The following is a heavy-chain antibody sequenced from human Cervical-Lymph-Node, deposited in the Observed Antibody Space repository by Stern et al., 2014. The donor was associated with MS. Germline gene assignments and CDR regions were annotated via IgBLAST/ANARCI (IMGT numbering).Heavy chain of an antibody. V-gene: IGHV3-21*01. D-gene: IGHD2-15*01. J-gene: IGHJ4*02. CDR1: GFTFSSYS. CDR3: ARTVRVAATPVDY. CDR2: ISSSSSYI. Sequence: VQLVESGGGLVKPGGSLRLSCAAYGFTFSSYSMNWVRQAPGKGLEWVSSISSSSSYIYYADSVKGRFTISRDNAKNSLYLQMNSLRAEDTAVYYCARTVRVAATPVDYWGQGTLVTVSS.